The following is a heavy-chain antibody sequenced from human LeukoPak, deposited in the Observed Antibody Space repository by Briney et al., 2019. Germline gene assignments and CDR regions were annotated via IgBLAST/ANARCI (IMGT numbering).Heavy chain of an antibody. Sequence: ASVTVSCKASGYTFTGYYMHWVRQAPGQGLEWMGWINPNSGGTNYAQEFQGRVTMTRDRSISTACMELSRLRSDDTAVYCCARVYYDFWSGPLESFQHWGQGTLVTVSS. V-gene: IGHV1-2*02. CDR1: GYTFTGYY. CDR3: ARVYYDFWSGPLESFQH. J-gene: IGHJ1*01. CDR2: INPNSGGT. D-gene: IGHD3-3*01.